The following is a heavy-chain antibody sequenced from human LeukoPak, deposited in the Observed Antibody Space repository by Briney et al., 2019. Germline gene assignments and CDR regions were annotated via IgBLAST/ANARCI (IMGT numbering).Heavy chain of an antibody. Sequence: ASVKVSCKASGYTFTGYYMHWVRQAPGQGLEWMGWINPNSGGTNYAQKFQGRVTMTRDTSISTAYMELSRLRSDDTAVYYCARGYSYCWKLDYYYYMDVWGKGTTVTVSS. CDR1: GYTFTGYY. V-gene: IGHV1-2*02. J-gene: IGHJ6*03. D-gene: IGHD5-18*01. CDR3: ARGYSYCWKLDYYYYMDV. CDR2: INPNSGGT.